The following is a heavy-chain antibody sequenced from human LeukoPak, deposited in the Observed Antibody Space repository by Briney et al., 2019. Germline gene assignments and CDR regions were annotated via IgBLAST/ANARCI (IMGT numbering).Heavy chain of an antibody. V-gene: IGHV3-30-3*01. J-gene: IGHJ5*02. Sequence: GGSLRLSCTASGFTLSSHAMHWVRQAPGKGLEWVAVISYDGSHKYYADSVKGRFTISRDNSKNTLYLQMNSLTAEDTAVYYCARASAVFYSSSWYSRANWFDPWGQGTLVTVSS. CDR2: ISYDGSHK. CDR1: GFTLSSHA. D-gene: IGHD6-13*01. CDR3: ARASAVFYSSSWYSRANWFDP.